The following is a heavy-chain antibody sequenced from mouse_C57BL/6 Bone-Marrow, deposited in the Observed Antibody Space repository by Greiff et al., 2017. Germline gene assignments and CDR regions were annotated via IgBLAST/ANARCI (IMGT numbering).Heavy chain of an antibody. CDR1: GYTFTSYW. CDR2: IPPSDSDT. Sequence: QVQLQQSGAELVKPGASVKVSCKASGYTFTSYWMHWVKQRPGPGLAWLGRIPPSDSDTNYNQQFKGKATLTVDKSSSTAYMQLSSLTAEDSAVYYCALYYGNYVGVWFAYWGQGTLVTVSA. D-gene: IGHD2-1*01. CDR3: ALYYGNYVGVWFAY. V-gene: IGHV1-74*01. J-gene: IGHJ3*01.